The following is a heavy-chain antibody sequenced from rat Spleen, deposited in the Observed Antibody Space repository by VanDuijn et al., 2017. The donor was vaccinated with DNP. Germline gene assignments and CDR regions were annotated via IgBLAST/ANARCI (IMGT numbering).Heavy chain of an antibody. CDR2: ISPSGGSN. V-gene: IGHV5-23*01. J-gene: IGHJ2*01. CDR1: GFTFSNYY. D-gene: IGHD1-3*01. Sequence: EVQLVESGGGLVQPGRSLKLSCAASGFTFSNYYMAWVCQAPKKGLEWVATISPSGGSNYYRDSMKGRFTISRDNAKSSLYLHMDSLRSEDTATYYCTTLNSGTYDSWGQGVMVTVSS. CDR3: TTLNSGTYDS.